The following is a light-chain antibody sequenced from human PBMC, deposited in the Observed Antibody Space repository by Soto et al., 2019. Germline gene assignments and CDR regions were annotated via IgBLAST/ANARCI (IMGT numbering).Light chain of an antibody. V-gene: IGLV1-44*01. J-gene: IGLJ2*01. Sequence: QSVLTQPPSASGTPGQRVTISCSGSISNIGTNNVSWYQQLPGTAPKLLIYSNNQRPSGVPDRFSGSKSGTSASLAISGLQSEDEADYYCAAWHDSRNGYVAFGGGTKLTVL. CDR2: SNN. CDR1: ISNIGTNN. CDR3: AAWHDSRNGYVA.